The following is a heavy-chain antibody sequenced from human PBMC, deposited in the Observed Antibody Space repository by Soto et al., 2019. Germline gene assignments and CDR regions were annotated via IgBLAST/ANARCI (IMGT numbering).Heavy chain of an antibody. CDR2: ISASGGST. J-gene: IGHJ4*02. V-gene: IGHV3-23*01. Sequence: EVQVLESGGGLVQPGGSLRLSCATSGFTFSNYAMSWVRQAPGKGLEWVSGISASGGSTHYADSVKGRFTISRDNSNNPLNLQMNSLRAEDTAVYYCAKDYSTSHPFDYWGQGTLVTVSS. CDR3: AKDYSTSHPFDY. D-gene: IGHD2-2*01. CDR1: GFTFSNYA.